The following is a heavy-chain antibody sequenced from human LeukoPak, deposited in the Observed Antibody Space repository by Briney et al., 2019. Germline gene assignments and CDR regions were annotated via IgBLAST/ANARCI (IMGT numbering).Heavy chain of an antibody. CDR3: AGNETEKKSFIY. V-gene: IGHV4-34*01. D-gene: IGHD1-1*01. CDR1: GGSFSGYY. Sequence: SETLSLTCAVYGGSFSGYYFSWIRQPPGKGLEWIGEINHGGSTTYNPSLKSRVTISVDTSKNQFSLKLSSVTAADTAVYYCAGNETEKKSFIYSGQGTLVTVSS. CDR2: INHGGST. J-gene: IGHJ4*02.